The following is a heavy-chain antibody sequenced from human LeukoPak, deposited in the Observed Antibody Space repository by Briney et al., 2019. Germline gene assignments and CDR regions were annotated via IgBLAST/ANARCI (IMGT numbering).Heavy chain of an antibody. CDR2: ISGSGGST. J-gene: IGHJ4*02. Sequence: GGSLRLSCAASGFTFSSYAMSWVRQAPGKGLELVSAISGSGGSTYYADAVKGRFTISRDNSKSTLYLQMNSLRAEDTAVYYCAKDAIYGDGYWEFDYWGQGTLVAVSS. V-gene: IGHV3-23*01. CDR3: AKDAIYGDGYWEFDY. CDR1: GFTFSSYA. D-gene: IGHD5-24*01.